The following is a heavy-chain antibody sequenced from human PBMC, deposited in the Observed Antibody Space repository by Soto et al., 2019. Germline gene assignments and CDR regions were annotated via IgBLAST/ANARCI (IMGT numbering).Heavy chain of an antibody. D-gene: IGHD6-13*01. J-gene: IGHJ4*02. V-gene: IGHV3-74*01. CDR2: INSDGSST. CDR3: ARVPAAAANYYFDS. CDR1: GFTFSNYW. Sequence: GGSLRLSCATSGFTFSNYWMHWVRQAPGKGLVWVSRINSDGSSTASADSVKGRFTISRDNAKNTLYLQMDSLRVEDTAVYYCARVPAAAANYYFDSWGQGTLVTVSS.